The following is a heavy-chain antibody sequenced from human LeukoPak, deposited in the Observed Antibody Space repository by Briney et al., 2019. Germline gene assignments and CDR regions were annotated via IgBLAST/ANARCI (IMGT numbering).Heavy chain of an antibody. Sequence: GGSLRLSCAASGFIVSNNYMNWVRQAPGKGLEWASIIYSGGGTYYADSVKGRFTISRDNSKNTLYLQMNSLRADDTAVYYCARGFYYERSGYCPFDYWGPGTLVTVSS. D-gene: IGHD3-22*01. CDR3: ARGFYYERSGYCPFDY. CDR1: GFIVSNNY. V-gene: IGHV3-53*01. J-gene: IGHJ4*02. CDR2: IYSGGGT.